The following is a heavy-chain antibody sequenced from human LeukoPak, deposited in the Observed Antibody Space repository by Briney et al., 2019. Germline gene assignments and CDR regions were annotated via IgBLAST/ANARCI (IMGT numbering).Heavy chain of an antibody. V-gene: IGHV1-46*01. D-gene: IGHD3-22*01. CDR3: AQGPTMMNAFDI. CDR2: INPSGGST. J-gene: IGHJ3*02. Sequence: GASVKVSCKASGYTFTSYYMHWVRQAPGQGLEWMGIINPSGGSTSYARKFQGRVTMTRDMSTSTVYMELSSLRSEDTAVYYCAQGPTMMNAFDIWGQGTMVTVSS. CDR1: GYTFTSYY.